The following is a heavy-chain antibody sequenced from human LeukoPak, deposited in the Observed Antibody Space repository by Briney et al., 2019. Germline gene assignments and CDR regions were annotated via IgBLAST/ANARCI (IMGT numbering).Heavy chain of an antibody. CDR1: GYTFTSNY. Sequence: ASVRVSCKTSGYTFTSNYIHWVRQAPGQGLEWMGWINPNDGGTRYAQSFQGRVTMTRDTSIRTAYMELTRLTLDDTAFYYCVRDLKDDGFGAEGSLDYWGQGTLVTVSS. CDR3: VRDLKDDGFGAEGSLDY. J-gene: IGHJ4*02. D-gene: IGHD3-10*01. V-gene: IGHV1-2*02. CDR2: INPNDGGT.